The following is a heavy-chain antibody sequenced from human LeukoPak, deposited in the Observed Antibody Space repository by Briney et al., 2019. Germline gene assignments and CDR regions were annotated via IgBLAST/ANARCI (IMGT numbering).Heavy chain of an antibody. CDR2: IKQDGSEK. V-gene: IGHV3-7*02. D-gene: IGHD1-26*01. Sequence: GGSLRLSCAASGFTLSSQWMSWVRQAPGKGLEWVANIKQDGSEKYCVDSVKGRFTISRDNAKNSLYLQMNSLRAEDTAVYYCARGGITGGVGALWRNRRKNYFDYWGQGTLVTVSS. J-gene: IGHJ4*02. CDR3: ARGGITGGVGALWRNRRKNYFDY. CDR1: GFTLSSQW.